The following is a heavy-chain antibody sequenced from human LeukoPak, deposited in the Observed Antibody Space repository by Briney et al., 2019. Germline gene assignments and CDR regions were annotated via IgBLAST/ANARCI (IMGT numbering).Heavy chain of an antibody. CDR2: IYPGDSDT. D-gene: IGHD5-18*01. J-gene: IGHJ4*02. CDR1: GYNFPTYW. V-gene: IGHV5-51*01. CDR3: ARSVDSTTSTLPY. Sequence: GESLKISCQYSGYNFPTYWITWVRQMPGKGLEWVGIIYPGDSDTRYSPSFQGQVTISADRSSTTAYLQWSGLKASDTAMYYCARSVDSTTSTLPYWGQGTLVTVSS.